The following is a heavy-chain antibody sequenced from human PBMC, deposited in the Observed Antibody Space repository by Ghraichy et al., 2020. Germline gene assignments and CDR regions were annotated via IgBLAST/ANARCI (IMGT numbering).Heavy chain of an antibody. D-gene: IGHD2-2*01. Sequence: SETLSLTCTVSGGSISSYYWSWIRQPPGKGLEWIGYIYYSGSTNYNPSLKSRVTISVDTSKNQFSLKLSSVTAADTAVYYCARDGMPGTRAYFDLWGRGTLVTVSS. CDR3: ARDGMPGTRAYFDL. CDR1: GGSISSYY. CDR2: IYYSGST. J-gene: IGHJ2*01. V-gene: IGHV4-59*01.